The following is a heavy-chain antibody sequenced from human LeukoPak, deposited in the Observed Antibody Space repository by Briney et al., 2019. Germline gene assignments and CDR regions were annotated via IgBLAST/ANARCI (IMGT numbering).Heavy chain of an antibody. Sequence: GGSLRLSCAASGFTFSSYWMSWVRQAPGKGLEWVSSISSSSSYIYYADSVKGRFTISRDNAKNSLSLQMNSLRAEDTAVYYCAREGAGTTDYWGQGTLVTVSS. D-gene: IGHD1-1*01. CDR1: GFTFSSYW. V-gene: IGHV3-21*01. J-gene: IGHJ4*02. CDR2: ISSSSSYI. CDR3: AREGAGTTDY.